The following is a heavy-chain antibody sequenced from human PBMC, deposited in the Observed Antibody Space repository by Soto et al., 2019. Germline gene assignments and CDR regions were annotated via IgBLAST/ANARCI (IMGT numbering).Heavy chain of an antibody. J-gene: IGHJ4*02. Sequence: GGSLRLSCEASGFNFDSYAMGWIRQAPGKGLEWVSSISSGGGRIYYADSVQGRFTVSRDNSKNTLYLQMNSLRAEDTAVFYCAKAPHASDYAGRGFDFWGQGTLVTVSS. CDR1: GFNFDSYA. CDR2: ISSGGGRI. V-gene: IGHV3-23*01. D-gene: IGHD5-12*01. CDR3: AKAPHASDYAGRGFDF.